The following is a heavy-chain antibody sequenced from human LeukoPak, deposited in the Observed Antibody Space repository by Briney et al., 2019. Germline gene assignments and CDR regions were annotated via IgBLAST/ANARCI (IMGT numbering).Heavy chain of an antibody. Sequence: GGSLRLSCSASGFIFSGYAMHWVRQAPGKGPKFVSSITSDGGRTHYADSVKGRFTISRDNSMNTVHLQMSSLRAEDTALYYCVKSLASGWYQFEDWGQGTLVTVSS. J-gene: IGHJ4*02. V-gene: IGHV3-64D*09. CDR3: VKSLASGWYQFED. D-gene: IGHD6-19*01. CDR1: GFIFSGYA. CDR2: ITSDGGRT.